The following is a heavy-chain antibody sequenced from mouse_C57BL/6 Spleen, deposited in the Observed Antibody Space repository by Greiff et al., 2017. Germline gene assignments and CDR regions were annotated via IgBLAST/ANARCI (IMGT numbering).Heavy chain of an antibody. V-gene: IGHV1-82*01. J-gene: IGHJ4*01. CDR1: GYAFSSSW. CDR3: ARFGGDAMDY. CDR2: IYPGDGDT. Sequence: VQLQQSGPELVKPGASVKISCKASGYAFSSSWMNWVKQRPGKGLEWIGRIYPGDGDTNYNGKFKGTATLTADKSSSTAYMQLSSLTSEDSAVYFCARFGGDAMDYWGQGTSVTVSS.